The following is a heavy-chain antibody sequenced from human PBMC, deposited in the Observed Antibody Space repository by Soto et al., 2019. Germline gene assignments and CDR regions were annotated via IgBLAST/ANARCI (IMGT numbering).Heavy chain of an antibody. CDR1: GFTLSHYD. J-gene: IGHJ4*02. CDR3: AKGELINPQLFEF. D-gene: IGHD1-26*01. CDR2: VSYDGSNK. Sequence: QVQLLESGGGVVKPGRSLRLSCVASGFTLSHYDMNWVRQAPGKGLEWVAVVSYDGSNKYYGDSVRGRFTISRDNSKNTLYLQMNSLRAEDTAVYYCAKGELINPQLFEFWGQGALVTVSS. V-gene: IGHV3-30*18.